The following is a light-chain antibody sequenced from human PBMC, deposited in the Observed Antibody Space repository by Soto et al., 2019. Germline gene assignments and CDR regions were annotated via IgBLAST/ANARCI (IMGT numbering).Light chain of an antibody. CDR1: QSVSAN. Sequence: IVMTQSPASVSVSPGERATLSCRASQSVSANLAWYQQKFGQAPRLLIYGASTRATGIAARFSGSGSGTEFTLTISSLQSEDFAVYYCQQYNDWPLTFGGGTKVDIK. J-gene: IGKJ4*01. CDR2: GAS. V-gene: IGKV3D-15*01. CDR3: QQYNDWPLT.